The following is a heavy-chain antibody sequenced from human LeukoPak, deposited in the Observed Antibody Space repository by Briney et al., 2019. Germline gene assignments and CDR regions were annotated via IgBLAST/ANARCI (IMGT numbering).Heavy chain of an antibody. D-gene: IGHD2-8*02. V-gene: IGHV4-39*01. CDR2: MYYSEIT. CDR1: GGSTTTSGYY. J-gene: IGHJ5*02. CDR3: ARHWKYCNVGDCHDNWFDP. Sequence: PSETLSLTCSVSGGSTTTSGYYWGWLRQPPGKGLEWIASMYYSEITYYNPSLKGRVTTSVDTSKNHFSLRLSSVTAADTAVYYYARHWKYCNVGDCHDNWFDPWGQGTLVTVSS.